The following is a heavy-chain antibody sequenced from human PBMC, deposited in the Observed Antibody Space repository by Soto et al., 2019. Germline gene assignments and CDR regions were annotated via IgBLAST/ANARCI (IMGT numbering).Heavy chain of an antibody. J-gene: IGHJ5*02. CDR3: ARGENWFDP. V-gene: IGHV1-18*01. CDR1: GYTFTSYG. CDR2: ISAYNANT. Sequence: QVQLVQSGAEVKKPGASVKVSCKASGYTFTSYGINWVRQAPGQGLEWMGWISAYNANTHYAQKLQGRVTMTTDTFTSTAYMERRSLRSDDTAVYDCARGENWFDPWGQGTLVTVSS.